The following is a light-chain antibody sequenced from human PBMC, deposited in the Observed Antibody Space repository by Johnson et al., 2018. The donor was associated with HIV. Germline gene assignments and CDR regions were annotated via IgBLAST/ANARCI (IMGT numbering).Light chain of an antibody. CDR3: GPWDSSLSPGGEV. J-gene: IGLJ1*01. Sequence: QSVLTQPPSVSAAPGQKVTISCSGSSSNIGNNYVSWYQQLPGTATKLLIYENNKRPSGIPDRFSGSKSGTSATLGITGLQTGDEADYYCGPWDSSLSPGGEVFGTGTKVTVL. V-gene: IGLV1-51*02. CDR1: SSNIGNNY. CDR2: ENN.